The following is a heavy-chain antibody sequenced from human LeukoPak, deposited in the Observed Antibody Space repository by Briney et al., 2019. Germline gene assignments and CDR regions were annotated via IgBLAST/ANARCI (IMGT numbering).Heavy chain of an antibody. CDR2: ISGSGGST. CDR3: ARDGHDYVWGSYRYRYYFDY. J-gene: IGHJ4*02. V-gene: IGHV3-23*01. Sequence: PGGSLRLSCAASGFTFSSYAMSWVRQAPGKGLEWVSAISGSGGSTYYADSVKGRFTISRDNSKNTLYLQMNSLRAEDTAVYYCARDGHDYVWGSYRYRYYFDYWGQGTLVTVSS. D-gene: IGHD3-16*02. CDR1: GFTFSSYA.